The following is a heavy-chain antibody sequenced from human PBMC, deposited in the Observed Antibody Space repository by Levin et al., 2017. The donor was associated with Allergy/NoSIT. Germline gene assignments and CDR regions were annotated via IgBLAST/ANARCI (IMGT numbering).Heavy chain of an antibody. J-gene: IGHJ5*02. CDR2: IYYSGST. CDR3: ARGVYSTVARFDP. V-gene: IGHV4-30-4*01. Sequence: SETLSLTCTVSGGSISSGDYYWSWIRQPPGKGLEWIGYIYYSGSTYYNPSLKSRVTISVDTSKNQFSLKLSSVTAADTAVYYCARGVYSTVARFDPWGQGTLVTVSS. CDR1: GGSISSGDYY. D-gene: IGHD4-23*01.